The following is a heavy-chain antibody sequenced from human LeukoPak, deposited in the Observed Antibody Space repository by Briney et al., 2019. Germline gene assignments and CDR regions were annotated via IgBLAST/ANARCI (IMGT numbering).Heavy chain of an antibody. D-gene: IGHD1-26*01. CDR1: GGSISSYY. V-gene: IGHV4-59*01. J-gene: IGHJ2*01. CDR2: IYYSGST. Sequence: SETLSLTCTVSGGSISSYYWSWVRQPPGKGLEWLGYIYYSGSTNYNPSLKSRVTISVDTSKNQFSLKLSSVTAADTAVYYCARGLDSGSYYLLYWYFDLWGRGTLVTVSS. CDR3: ARGLDSGSYYLLYWYFDL.